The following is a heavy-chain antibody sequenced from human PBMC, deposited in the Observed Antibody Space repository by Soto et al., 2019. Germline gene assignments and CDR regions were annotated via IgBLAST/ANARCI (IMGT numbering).Heavy chain of an antibody. CDR3: ARDRDIVATISPSYYYYYGMDV. V-gene: IGHV1-69*13. CDR2: IIPIFGTA. CDR1: GGTFSSYA. Sequence: SVKVSCKASGGTFSSYAISWVRQAPGQGLEWMGGIIPIFGTANYAQKFQGRVTITADESTNTAYMELSSLRSEDTAVYYCARDRDIVATISPSYYYYYGMDVWXQGTTVTVSS. D-gene: IGHD5-12*01. J-gene: IGHJ6*02.